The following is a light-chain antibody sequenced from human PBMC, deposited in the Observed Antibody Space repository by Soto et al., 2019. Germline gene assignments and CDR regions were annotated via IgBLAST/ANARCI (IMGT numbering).Light chain of an antibody. CDR2: WAS. CDR3: QQYYSTPQT. J-gene: IGKJ1*01. CDR1: QSVLYSSNNRNY. V-gene: IGKV4-1*01. Sequence: DIVMTQSPDSLAVSLGERATINCKSSQSVLYSSNNRNYLAWYQQKPGQPPKLLIYWASTRESGVPDRFSGSGSGTDFTLTISNLQAGDVAVYYCQQYYSTPQTFGQGTKVEIK.